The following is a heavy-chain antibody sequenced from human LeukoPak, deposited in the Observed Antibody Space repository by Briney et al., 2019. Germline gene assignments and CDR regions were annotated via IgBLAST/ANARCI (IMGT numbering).Heavy chain of an antibody. CDR3: ARGPAAPSPYYYYGMDV. CDR1: GFTFSSYA. D-gene: IGHD2-2*01. J-gene: IGHJ6*02. V-gene: IGHV3-23*01. Sequence: GGSLRLSCAASGFTFSSYAMSWVRQAPGKGLEWVSAISGSGGSTYYADSVKGRFTISRDNSKNTLYLQMNSLRAEDTAVYYCARGPAAPSPYYYYGMDVWGQGTTVTVSS. CDR2: ISGSGGST.